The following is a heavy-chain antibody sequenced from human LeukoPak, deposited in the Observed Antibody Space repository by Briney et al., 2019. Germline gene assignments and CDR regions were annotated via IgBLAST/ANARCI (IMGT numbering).Heavy chain of an antibody. CDR3: ARSTGYCSGGSCYSDY. CDR1: GFTFSGYV. D-gene: IGHD2-15*01. J-gene: IGHJ4*02. CDR2: ISFNGDNT. V-gene: IGHV3-64*02. Sequence: PGGSLRLSCAASGFTFSGYVMHWVRQAPGKGLEYVSGISFNGDNTYYADSVKGRFTISRDNSKNTLYLQMDSLRAEDMAVYYCARSTGYCSGGSCYSDYWGQGTLVTVSS.